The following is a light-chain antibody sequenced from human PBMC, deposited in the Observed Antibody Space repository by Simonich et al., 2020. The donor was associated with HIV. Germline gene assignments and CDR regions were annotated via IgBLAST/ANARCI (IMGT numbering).Light chain of an antibody. V-gene: IGKV1-13*02. CDR2: DAS. Sequence: AIQLTQSPSSLSASVGDSVTITCRASQGMSSALAWYQQKPGKAPKLLIYDASSLESGVPSRFSGSGSGTDFTLTISSLQPEDFATYFCQQYSRTPYTFGQGTKLEIK. J-gene: IGKJ2*01. CDR1: QGMSSA. CDR3: QQYSRTPYT.